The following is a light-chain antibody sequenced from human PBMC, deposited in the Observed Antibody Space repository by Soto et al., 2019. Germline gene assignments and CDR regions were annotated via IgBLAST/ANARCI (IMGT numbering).Light chain of an antibody. Sequence: VLTQPPSASGTPGQRVTMSCSGSSSNIGSNTVNWYQQLPGTAPKLLIYSNDERPSGVPDRFSGSKSGTSASLAISGLQSEDEADYYCAAWDDSLSADVFGTGTKVTVL. CDR3: AAWDDSLSADV. V-gene: IGLV1-44*01. J-gene: IGLJ1*01. CDR1: SSNIGSNT. CDR2: SND.